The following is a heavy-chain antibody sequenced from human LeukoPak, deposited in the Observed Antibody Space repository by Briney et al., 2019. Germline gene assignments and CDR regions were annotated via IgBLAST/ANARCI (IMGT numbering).Heavy chain of an antibody. CDR1: RFTFSNQD. CDR2: ITGTSAGT. CDR3: ARERLERHLSFDY. J-gene: IGHJ4*02. V-gene: IGHV3-23*01. Sequence: GGSLRVSCTASRFTFSNQDMSWVRQAPGTGLEWVSSITGTSAGTYYTYSVKGRFTISRDNSKNTLYLQMNSLRAEDTAVYFCARERLERHLSFDYWGQGTLVTVSS. D-gene: IGHD1-1*01.